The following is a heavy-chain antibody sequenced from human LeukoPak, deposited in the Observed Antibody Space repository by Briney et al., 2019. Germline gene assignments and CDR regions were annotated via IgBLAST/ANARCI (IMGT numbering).Heavy chain of an antibody. CDR2: INPDGRDT. CDR1: GFTFNRCW. D-gene: IGHD2-21*02. V-gene: IGHV3-7*01. CDR3: TSWGDTTAEYFQR. J-gene: IGHJ1*01. Sequence: GGSRRLSWVVSGFTFNRCWMNWVRQAPGKGLEWVAHINPDGRDTYYVDSVKGRFTISRDNAQNSMYLQMNSLRVEDTAVYYCTSWGDTTAEYFQRWGQGTLVTVSS.